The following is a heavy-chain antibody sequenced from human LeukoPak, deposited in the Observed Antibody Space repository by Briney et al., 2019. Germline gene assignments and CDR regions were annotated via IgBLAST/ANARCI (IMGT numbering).Heavy chain of an antibody. CDR2: IKQDGSEK. CDR1: GFTFSSYW. J-gene: IGHJ4*02. Sequence: PGGSLRLSCAASGFTFSSYWMSCVRQAPGNGLEWVANIKQDGSEKYYVDSVKGRFTISRDNAKNSLYLQMNSLRAEDTAVYYCARVGILTGRPIDYWGQGTLVTVSS. CDR3: ARVGILTGRPIDY. V-gene: IGHV3-7*01. D-gene: IGHD3-9*01.